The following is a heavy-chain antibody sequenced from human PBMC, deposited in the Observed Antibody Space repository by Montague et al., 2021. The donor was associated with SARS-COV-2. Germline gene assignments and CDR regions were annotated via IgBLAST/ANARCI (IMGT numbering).Heavy chain of an antibody. D-gene: IGHD3-10*01. Sequence: SETLSLTCAVDGGSFSTYSWNWNRQPPGKGLEWIGEIHHGGSTNYKPSLKSRVTISADTSKNQFTLKLTSVAAADTAVYYCARLGDGVVPSPILGVGPYYSYYYMDFWGKGTTVTVSS. CDR2: IHHGGST. CDR3: ARLGDGVVPSPILGVGPYYSYYYMDF. V-gene: IGHV4-34*01. CDR1: GGSFSTYS. J-gene: IGHJ6*03.